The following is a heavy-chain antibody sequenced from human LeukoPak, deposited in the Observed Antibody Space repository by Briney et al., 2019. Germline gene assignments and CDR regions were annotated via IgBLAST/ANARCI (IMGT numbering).Heavy chain of an antibody. Sequence: GGSLRLSCAASGFIFDDYAMHWVRQAPGKGLEWVSGISWNSGSVGYADSVKGRFTISRDNAKNSLYLQMNSLRAEDTALYYCAKGFSSSGGALDIWGQGTMVTVSS. D-gene: IGHD6-13*01. CDR3: AKGFSSSGGALDI. CDR1: GFIFDDYA. CDR2: ISWNSGSV. V-gene: IGHV3-9*01. J-gene: IGHJ3*02.